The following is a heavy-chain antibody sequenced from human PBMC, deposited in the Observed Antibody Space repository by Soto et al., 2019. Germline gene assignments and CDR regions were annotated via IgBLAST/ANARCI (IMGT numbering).Heavy chain of an antibody. V-gene: IGHV1-2*02. CDR3: ARHSGYDYVFDY. CDR1: GYPFTGSY. Sequence: ASVTVSCKASGYPFTGSYIHWVRQAPGHGLEWMGWINPNNGDANYAQKFQGRVSMTRDPSTSTAYMELSSLRFDDTAVYYCARHSGYDYVFDYWGQGTLVTVSA. D-gene: IGHD5-12*01. CDR2: INPNNGDA. J-gene: IGHJ4*02.